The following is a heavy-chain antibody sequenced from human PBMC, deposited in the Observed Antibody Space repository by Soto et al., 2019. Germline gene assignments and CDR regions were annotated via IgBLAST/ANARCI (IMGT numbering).Heavy chain of an antibody. D-gene: IGHD1-1*01. CDR2: IIPILGRA. CDR3: ARETYSRNSGLDY. Sequence: QVQLVQSGAEVKKPGSSVKVSCKASGGTLRSYTISWVRQAPGQGLEWMGRIIPILGRANYAQNFQGRVTITADKSTSTAYMELSSLTSEDTAVYYCARETYSRNSGLDYWGQGTLVTVSS. V-gene: IGHV1-69*08. J-gene: IGHJ4*02. CDR1: GGTLRSYT.